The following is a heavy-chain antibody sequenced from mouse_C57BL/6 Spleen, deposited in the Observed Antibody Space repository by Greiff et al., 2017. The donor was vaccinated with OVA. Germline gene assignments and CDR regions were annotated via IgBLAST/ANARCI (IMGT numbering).Heavy chain of an antibody. D-gene: IGHD1-1*01. CDR1: GFSFNTYA. CDR2: IRSKSNNYAT. V-gene: IGHV10-1*01. J-gene: IGHJ1*03. CDR3: VRQPYGSSYYWYFDV. Sequence: EVKLMESGGGLVQPTGSLKLSCAASGFSFNTYAMNWVRQAPGKGLEWVARIRSKSNNYATYYADSVKDRFTISRDDSESMLYLQMNNLKTEDTAMYYCVRQPYGSSYYWYFDVWGTGTTVTVSS.